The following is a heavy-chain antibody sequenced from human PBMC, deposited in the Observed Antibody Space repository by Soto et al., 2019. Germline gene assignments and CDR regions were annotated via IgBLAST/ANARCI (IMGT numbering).Heavy chain of an antibody. Sequence: GGSLRLACAASGFTFSSYSMNGVRQAPGKGLEWVSSISSSSSYIYYADSVKGRFTISRDNAKNSLYLQMNSLRAEDTAVYYCARGPVGSSGAYYFDYWGQGTLVTVSS. D-gene: IGHD3-22*01. CDR3: ARGPVGSSGAYYFDY. CDR1: GFTFSSYS. CDR2: ISSSSSYI. J-gene: IGHJ4*02. V-gene: IGHV3-21*01.